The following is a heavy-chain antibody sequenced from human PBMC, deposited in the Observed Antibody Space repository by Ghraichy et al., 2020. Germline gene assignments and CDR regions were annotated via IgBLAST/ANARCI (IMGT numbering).Heavy chain of an antibody. Sequence: GGSLRLSCVTSGFTFSNYGMHWVRQTPAKGLESVAIIWYNGVTKSYADSVKGRFTISRDNSKNTVYLEMSSRRAEDTAIYYCARDNCPTPSCFDYWGQGTLVTVSS. CDR2: IWYNGVTK. CDR3: ARDNCPTPSCFDY. CDR1: GFTFSNYG. J-gene: IGHJ4*02. V-gene: IGHV3-33*01. D-gene: IGHD2/OR15-2a*01.